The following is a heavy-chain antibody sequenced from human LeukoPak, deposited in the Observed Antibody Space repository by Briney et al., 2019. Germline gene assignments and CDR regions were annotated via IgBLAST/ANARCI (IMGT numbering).Heavy chain of an antibody. CDR1: GGSFSGYY. CDR2: INHSGST. V-gene: IGHV4-34*01. J-gene: IGHJ5*02. Sequence: SETLSLTCAVYGGSFSGYYWSWIRQPPGKGLEWIGEINHSGSTNYNPSLKSRVTISVDASKNQFSLKLSSVTAADTAVYYCARNRHYSGSCKRRCWFDPWGQGTLVTVSS. CDR3: ARNRHYSGSCKRRCWFDP. D-gene: IGHD6-13*01.